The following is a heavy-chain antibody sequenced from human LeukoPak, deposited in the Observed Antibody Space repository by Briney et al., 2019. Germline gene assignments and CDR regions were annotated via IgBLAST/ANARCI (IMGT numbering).Heavy chain of an antibody. J-gene: IGHJ5*02. CDR2: INPNSGGT. CDR1: GYTFTGYH. D-gene: IGHD1-7*01. CDR3: ARGPKYNWNYVVGWFDP. Sequence: ASVKVSCKASGYTFTGYHMHWVRQAPGQGLEWMGWINPNSGGTNYAQKFQGRVTMTRDTSISTAYMELSRLRSDDTAVYYCARGPKYNWNYVVGWFDPWGQGTLVTVSS. V-gene: IGHV1-2*02.